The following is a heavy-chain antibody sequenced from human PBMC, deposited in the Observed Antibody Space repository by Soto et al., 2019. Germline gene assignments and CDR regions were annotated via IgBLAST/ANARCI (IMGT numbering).Heavy chain of an antibody. V-gene: IGHV4-59*01. J-gene: IGHJ6*02. Sequence: ETRGLTCTVSGGSLGSYYWSWIRQPPGKGLEWIGYVVYTGRANYNASLKSRGSISLDTSNYQFSLKLSSVTAADTAVYYCARDGDGRMTTNPYYYNGMDVWGPGTTVTVSS. D-gene: IGHD4-4*01. CDR1: GGSLGSYY. CDR3: ARDGDGRMTTNPYYYNGMDV. CDR2: VVYTGRA.